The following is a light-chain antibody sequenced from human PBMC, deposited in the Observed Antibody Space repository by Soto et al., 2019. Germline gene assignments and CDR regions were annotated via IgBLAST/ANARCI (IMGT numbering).Light chain of an antibody. J-gene: IGKJ5*01. CDR3: QQSYSTLPIT. CDR2: AAS. CDR1: RSISSY. V-gene: IGKV1-39*01. Sequence: EIHMTQSPSSLSASVVDTVTITCRASRSISSYLNWYQQKPGRAPKLLIYAASSLQSGVPSRFSGSGSGTDFTLTISSLQPEDFATYYCQQSYSTLPITFGQGTRLEIK.